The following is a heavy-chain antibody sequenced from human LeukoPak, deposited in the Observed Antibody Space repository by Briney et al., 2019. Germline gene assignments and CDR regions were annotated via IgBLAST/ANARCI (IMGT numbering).Heavy chain of an antibody. D-gene: IGHD5-18*01. CDR2: IYYSGST. V-gene: IGHV4-59*01. J-gene: IGHJ4*02. CDR1: GGSISSYY. CDR3: ARGYSYGYVVY. Sequence: SETLSLTCTVSGGSISSYYWSWIRQPPGKGLEWIGYIYYSGSTDYNPSLKSRVTISVDTSKNQFSLKLSSVTAADTAVYYCARGYSYGYVVYWGQGTLVTVSS.